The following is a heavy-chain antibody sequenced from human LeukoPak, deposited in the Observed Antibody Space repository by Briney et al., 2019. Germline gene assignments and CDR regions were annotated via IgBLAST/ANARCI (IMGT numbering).Heavy chain of an antibody. CDR3: ARGALLWFGDRMEYYFDY. Sequence: ASVKVSCKASGYTFTTYDINWVRQATGQGLEWMGWMNPNNGHTGYAQKFQGRVTMTRNTSVSTAYMELSSLKSEDTAVYYCARGALLWFGDRMEYYFDYWGQGTLLTVSS. V-gene: IGHV1-8*01. CDR1: GYTFTTYD. CDR2: MNPNNGHT. D-gene: IGHD3-10*01. J-gene: IGHJ4*02.